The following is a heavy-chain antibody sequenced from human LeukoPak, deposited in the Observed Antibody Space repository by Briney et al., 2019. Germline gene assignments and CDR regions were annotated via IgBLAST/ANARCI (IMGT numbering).Heavy chain of an antibody. V-gene: IGHV3-23*01. J-gene: IGHJ4*02. Sequence: GGSLRLSCAASGFTFSTYAMGWVRQAPGKGLEWVSTISGSGGSTYYADSLKGRFTISRDNSKNTLYLQMNSLRAEDTAVYYCAKGLYCSSTSCYPYYFDYWGQGTLVTVSS. CDR1: GFTFSTYA. CDR2: ISGSGGST. CDR3: AKGLYCSSTSCYPYYFDY. D-gene: IGHD2-2*01.